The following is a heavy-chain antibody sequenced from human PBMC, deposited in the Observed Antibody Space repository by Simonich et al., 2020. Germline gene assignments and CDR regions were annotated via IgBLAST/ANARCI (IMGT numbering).Heavy chain of an antibody. CDR3: AKDLGERITMIVVVIDAFDI. CDR2: ISGSGGST. Sequence: GGGLVQPGGSLRLSCAASGFTFSSYAMSWVRQAPGKGLEWVSAISGSGGSTYYADSVKGRFTISRENSKNTLYLQMNSLRAEDTAVYYWAKDLGERITMIVVVIDAFDIWGQGTMVTVSS. V-gene: IGHV3-23*01. D-gene: IGHD3-22*01. J-gene: IGHJ3*02. CDR1: GFTFSSYA.